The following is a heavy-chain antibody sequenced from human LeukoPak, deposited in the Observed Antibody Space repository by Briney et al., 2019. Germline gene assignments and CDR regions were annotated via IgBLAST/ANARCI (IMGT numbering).Heavy chain of an antibody. V-gene: IGHV3-30*02. J-gene: IGHJ4*02. Sequence: GGSLRLSCAASGFTFSSYGMHWVRQAPGKGLEWVAFIRYDGSNKYYADSVKGRFTISRDNSKNTLYLQMNSLRAEDTAVYYCAKVLYYDSSGYYQPLDYWGQGTLVTVSS. CDR3: AKVLYYDSSGYYQPLDY. CDR1: GFTFSSYG. D-gene: IGHD3-22*01. CDR2: IRYDGSNK.